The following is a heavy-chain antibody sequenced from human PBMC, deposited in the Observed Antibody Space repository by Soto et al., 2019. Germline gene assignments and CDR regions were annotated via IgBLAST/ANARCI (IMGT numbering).Heavy chain of an antibody. CDR1: GGSISSGGYY. V-gene: IGHV4-31*03. CDR2: IYYSGST. CDR3: ARDRAVGYGMDV. J-gene: IGHJ6*02. D-gene: IGHD1-26*01. Sequence: SETLSLTCTVSGGSISSGGYYWSWIRQHPGKGLEWIGYIYYSGSTYYNPSLKSRVTISVDTSKNQFSLKLSSVTAADTAVYYCARDRAVGYGMDVWGQGTTVTV.